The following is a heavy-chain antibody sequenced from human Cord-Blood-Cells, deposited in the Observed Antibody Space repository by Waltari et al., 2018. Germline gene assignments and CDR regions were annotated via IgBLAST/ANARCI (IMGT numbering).Heavy chain of an antibody. CDR3: ARARWELLLDY. CDR1: GKPFPANT. V-gene: IGHV1-2*06. Sequence: QVQLVQSGAGGKKPGPQVRVSSRALGKPFPANTFNGVRQAPGQGLEWMGRINPNSVGTNYAQKFQGRVTMTRDTSISTAYMELSRLRSDDTAVYYCARARWELLLDYWGQGTLVTVSS. J-gene: IGHJ4*02. CDR2: INPNSVGT. D-gene: IGHD1-26*01.